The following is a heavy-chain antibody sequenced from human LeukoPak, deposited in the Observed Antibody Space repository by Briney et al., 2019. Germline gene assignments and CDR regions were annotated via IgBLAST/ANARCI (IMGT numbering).Heavy chain of an antibody. J-gene: IGHJ4*02. D-gene: IGHD5-18*01. Sequence: GTLRLSCAASGFTFSNYGMSWIRQPPGKGLEWIGSIYYSGSTYYNPSLKSRVTISVDTSKNQFSLKLSSVTAADTAVYYCARRPTVWLRGDYFDYWGQGTLVTVSS. CDR2: IYYSGST. CDR3: ARRPTVWLRGDYFDY. V-gene: IGHV4-39*01. CDR1: GFTFSNYG.